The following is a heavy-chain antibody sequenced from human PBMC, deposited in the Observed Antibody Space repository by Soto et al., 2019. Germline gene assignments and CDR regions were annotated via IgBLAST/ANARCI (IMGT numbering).Heavy chain of an antibody. CDR2: ISGSGGST. CDR1: GFTFSGYA. Sequence: GGSLRLSCAASGFTFSGYAMSWVRQAPGKGLEWVSAISGSGGSTYYADSVKGRFTISRDNSKNTLYLQMNSLRAEDTAVYYCAKDVGSYCSSTSCSGAFDIWGQGTMVTVSS. J-gene: IGHJ3*02. V-gene: IGHV3-23*01. D-gene: IGHD2-2*01. CDR3: AKDVGSYCSSTSCSGAFDI.